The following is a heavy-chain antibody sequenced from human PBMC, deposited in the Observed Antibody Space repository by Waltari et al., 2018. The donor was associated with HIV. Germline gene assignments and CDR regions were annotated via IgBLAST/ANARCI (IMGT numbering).Heavy chain of an antibody. Sequence: QLLESGGGLVQPGGSLKLSCAASGFTLSTYAVSWVRQAPGKGLEWVSGISGSGGSTDYADSVKGRFTISRDNSKNTLYLQMNSLRAEDTAVYYCAKFLFWSDYYTGGAFYGMDVWGQGTTVTVSS. CDR3: AKFLFWSDYYTGGAFYGMDV. CDR2: ISGSGGST. D-gene: IGHD3-3*01. V-gene: IGHV3-23*01. J-gene: IGHJ6*02. CDR1: GFTLSTYA.